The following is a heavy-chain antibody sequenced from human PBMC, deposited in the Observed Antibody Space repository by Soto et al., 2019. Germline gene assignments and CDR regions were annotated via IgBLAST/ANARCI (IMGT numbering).Heavy chain of an antibody. CDR2: ISAYNGNT. CDR1: GYTFTSYG. CDR3: ARDGVDTATGYYYGMDV. V-gene: IGHV1-18*01. Sequence: QVKRVQSGAEVKKPGASVKVSCKASGYTFTSYGISWVRQAPGQGLEWMGWISAYNGNTNYAQKLQGRVTMTADASTSTAYMELRSLRSDDAAVYYCARDGVDTATGYYYGMDVWGQGTTVTVSS. D-gene: IGHD5-18*01. J-gene: IGHJ6*02.